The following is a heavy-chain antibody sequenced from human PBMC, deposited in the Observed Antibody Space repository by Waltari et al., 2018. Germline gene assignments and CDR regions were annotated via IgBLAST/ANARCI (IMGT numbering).Heavy chain of an antibody. V-gene: IGHV4-4*07. J-gene: IGHJ5*02. Sequence: QVQLQESGPGLVKPSETLSLTCTVSGGSISSYYWSWIRQPAGQGLEWIGRIYTSGGTNYNPSLKSRVTMSIDTSKNQFSLKLSSVTAADTAVYYCARDSGQGRYYYDSSGRNWFDPWGQGTLVTVSS. CDR1: GGSISSYY. CDR3: ARDSGQGRYYYDSSGRNWFDP. CDR2: IYTSGGT. D-gene: IGHD3-22*01.